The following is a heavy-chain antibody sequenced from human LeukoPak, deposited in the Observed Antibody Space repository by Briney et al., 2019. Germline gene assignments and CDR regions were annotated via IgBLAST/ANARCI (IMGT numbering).Heavy chain of an antibody. D-gene: IGHD6-13*01. CDR2: ISATGVST. CDR1: GFTFITYA. Sequence: PGGSLRLSCAASGFTFITYAMSWVRQAPGKGLEWVSGISATGVSTNYADSVKGRFTITRDNSKNTLYLQMNSLRAEDTAVYYCALSIVAAGNRHFDYWGQGTLVTVSS. V-gene: IGHV3-23*01. CDR3: ALSIVAAGNRHFDY. J-gene: IGHJ4*02.